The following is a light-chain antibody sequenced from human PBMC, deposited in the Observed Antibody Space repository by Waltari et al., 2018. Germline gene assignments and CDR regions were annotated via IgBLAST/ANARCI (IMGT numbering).Light chain of an antibody. V-gene: IGLV2-11*01. J-gene: IGLJ1*01. CDR1: SSDVGGYNY. CDR3: CSYAGSYTDYV. Sequence: QSALTQPRSVSGSPGQSVTISCTGTSSDVGGYNYVSWYHQHPGKAPKLMIYDVSKRPSGVPDRFSGSKSGNTASLTISGLQAEDEADYYCCSYAGSYTDYVFGTGTKVTVL. CDR2: DVS.